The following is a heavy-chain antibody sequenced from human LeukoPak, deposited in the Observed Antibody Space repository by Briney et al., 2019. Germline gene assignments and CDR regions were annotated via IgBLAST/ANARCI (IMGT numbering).Heavy chain of an antibody. CDR1: GFNFMNYW. CDR3: ATDEAATGRLDY. Sequence: PGGSLRLSCAASGFNFMNYWMHWVRQAPGKGLVWVSRINSDGSSTSYADSVKGRFTISRDNAENTLYLQINSPRAEDTAVYYCATDEAATGRLDYWGQGTLVTDSS. CDR2: INSDGSST. V-gene: IGHV3-74*01. J-gene: IGHJ4*02. D-gene: IGHD1-1*01.